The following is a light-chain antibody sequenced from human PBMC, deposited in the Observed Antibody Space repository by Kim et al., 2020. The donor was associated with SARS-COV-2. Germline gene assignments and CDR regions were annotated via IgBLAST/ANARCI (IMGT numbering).Light chain of an antibody. CDR1: KLGDKY. V-gene: IGLV3-1*01. J-gene: IGLJ2*01. CDR3: QAWDSSTAR. CDR2: QDS. Sequence: VSPGQTASITCSGDKLGDKYACWYQQKPGQSPVLVIYQDSKRPSGIPERFSGSNSGNTATLTISGTQAMDEADYYCQAWDSSTARFGGGTKLTVL.